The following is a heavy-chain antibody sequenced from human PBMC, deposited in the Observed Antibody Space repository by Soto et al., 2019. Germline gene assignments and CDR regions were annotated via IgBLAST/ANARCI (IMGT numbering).Heavy chain of an antibody. CDR2: IYYSGST. CDR3: ARLTTVTKPYYFDY. CDR1: GGSISSYG. Sequence: SETLSLTCTVSGGSISSYGWSWIRQPPGKGLEWIGYIYYSGSTNYNPSLKSRVTISLDTSTKQFSLKLSSVTATDTAVYYCARLTTVTKPYYFDYWGQGTLVTVSS. V-gene: IGHV4-59*08. J-gene: IGHJ4*02. D-gene: IGHD4-17*01.